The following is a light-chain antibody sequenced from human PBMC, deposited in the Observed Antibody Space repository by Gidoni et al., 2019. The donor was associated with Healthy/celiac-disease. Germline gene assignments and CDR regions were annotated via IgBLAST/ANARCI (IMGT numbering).Light chain of an antibody. CDR3: QSYDSSLSDSGFYV. J-gene: IGLJ1*01. CDR1: SSNIGAGYD. CDR2: GNS. Sequence: QSVLTQPPSVSGAPGQRVTISCTGSSSNIGAGYDVHWYQQLPGTAPKLLIYGNSNRPSGVPDRFSGSKSGTSASLAITGLQAEDEADYYCQSYDSSLSDSGFYVFGTGTKVTVL. V-gene: IGLV1-40*01.